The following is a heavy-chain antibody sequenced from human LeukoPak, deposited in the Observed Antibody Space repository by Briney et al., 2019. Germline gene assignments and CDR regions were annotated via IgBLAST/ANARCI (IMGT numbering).Heavy chain of an antibody. CDR2: INTDGSDI. J-gene: IGHJ4*02. V-gene: IGHV3-74*01. CDR1: GFTFSIPW. D-gene: IGHD3-10*01. CDR3: VRSLTGRDEF. Sequence: GGSLRLSCIGSGFTFSIPWMYWVRQAPGEGPVWLSHINTDGSDIHYGASVKGRFTISRDNAKSKVYLQMNSLRVEDTAIYYFVRSLTGRDEFWGQGTLVTVSP.